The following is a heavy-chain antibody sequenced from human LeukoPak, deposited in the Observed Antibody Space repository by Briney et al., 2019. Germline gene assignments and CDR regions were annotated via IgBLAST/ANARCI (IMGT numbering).Heavy chain of an antibody. V-gene: IGHV1-18*01. CDR3: ARGSVRFLEWTPFDY. CDR1: GYTFTSYG. CDR2: ISAYNGNT. Sequence: ASVKVSCKASGYTFTSYGISWVRQAPGQGLEGMGWISAYNGNTNYAQKLQGRATMTTDTSTSTAYMELRSLRSDDTAVYYCARGSVRFLEWTPFDYWGQGTLVTVSS. J-gene: IGHJ4*02. D-gene: IGHD3-3*01.